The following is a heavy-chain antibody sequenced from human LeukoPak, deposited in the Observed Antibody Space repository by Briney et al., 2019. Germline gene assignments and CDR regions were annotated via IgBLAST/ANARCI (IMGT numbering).Heavy chain of an antibody. V-gene: IGHV4-59*01. D-gene: IGHD4/OR15-4a*01. CDR3: ARDNRGSNTFDL. CDR2: IYYTGST. Sequence: SETLSLTCTVSGGSFSDCYWNWIRQPPGKGLEWIGYIYYTGSTNYNPSLKSRATISVDTSRDQFSLKLTSVTAADTAVYYCARDNRGSNTFDLWGRGTLVTVSS. CDR1: GGSFSDCY. J-gene: IGHJ2*01.